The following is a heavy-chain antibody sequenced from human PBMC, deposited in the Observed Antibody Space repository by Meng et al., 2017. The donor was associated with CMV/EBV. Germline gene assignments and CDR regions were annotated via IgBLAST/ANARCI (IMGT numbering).Heavy chain of an antibody. V-gene: IGHV4-34*01. J-gene: IGHJ5*02. CDR1: GGSFSGYY. CDR2: INHSGST. CDR3: ARVWVRPAVLRFLKSVRFDP. Sequence: QVQPQQWGAGLLKPSETLSLTWAVYGGSFSGYYWSWIRQPPGKGLEGIGEINHSGSTNYNPSLKSRVTISVDTSKNQFSLKLSSVTAADTAVYYCARVWVRPAVLRFLKSVRFDPWGQGTLVTVSS. D-gene: IGHD3-3*01.